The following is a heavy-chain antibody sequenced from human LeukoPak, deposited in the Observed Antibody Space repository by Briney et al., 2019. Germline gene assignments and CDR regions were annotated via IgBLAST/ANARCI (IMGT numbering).Heavy chain of an antibody. CDR1: GFTFSSYG. CDR2: IWYDGSNK. Sequence: GGSLRLSCAASGFTFSSYGMHWVSQAPGKGLEWVALIWYDGSNKYYADSVKGRFTVSRDNSKNTLYLQMNSLRAEDTAVYYCARDQERGYSFSFAWGQGTLVTVSS. V-gene: IGHV3-33*01. CDR3: ARDQERGYSFSFA. D-gene: IGHD1-1*01. J-gene: IGHJ4*02.